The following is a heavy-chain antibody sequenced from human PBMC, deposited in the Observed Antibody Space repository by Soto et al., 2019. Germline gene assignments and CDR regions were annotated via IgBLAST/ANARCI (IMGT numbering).Heavy chain of an antibody. J-gene: IGHJ4*02. D-gene: IGHD1-7*01. V-gene: IGHV4-31*03. CDR1: GGSISSGGYY. CDR3: ARGTKAPPDLFY. CDR2: IYYSGST. Sequence: QVQLQESGPGLVKPSQTLSLTCTVSGGSISSGGYYWSWIRQHPGKGLEWIGYIYYSGSTYYNPSLNSRVTISVDTSKNQFSLKLSSVTAADTAVYYCARGTKAPPDLFYWGQGTLVTVSS.